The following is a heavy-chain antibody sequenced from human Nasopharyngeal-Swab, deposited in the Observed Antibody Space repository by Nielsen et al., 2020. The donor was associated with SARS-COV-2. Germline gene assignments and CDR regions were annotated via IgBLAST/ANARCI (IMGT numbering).Heavy chain of an antibody. J-gene: IGHJ4*02. V-gene: IGHV4-34*01. Sequence: RQAPGKGLEWIGEINHSGSTNYNPSRKSRVTISVDTSKNQFSLKLSYVTAADTAVYYCARGPSYRWGGVMGLGETHRRYYFDYWGQGTLVTVSS. CDR3: ARGPSYRWGGVMGLGETHRRYYFDY. CDR2: INHSGST. D-gene: IGHD5-24*01.